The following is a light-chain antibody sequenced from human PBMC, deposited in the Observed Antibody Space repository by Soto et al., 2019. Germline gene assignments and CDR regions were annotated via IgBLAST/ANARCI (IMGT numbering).Light chain of an antibody. V-gene: IGLV1-44*01. Sequence: PVLTQPPSASGTPGQRVTISCSGSSSNIGSNTVNWYQQLPGTAPKLLIYSNNQRPSGVPDRFSDSKSGTSASLAISGLQSEDEADYYCAAWDDSLNGVVFGGGTKLTVL. CDR1: SSNIGSNT. CDR2: SNN. CDR3: AAWDDSLNGVV. J-gene: IGLJ2*01.